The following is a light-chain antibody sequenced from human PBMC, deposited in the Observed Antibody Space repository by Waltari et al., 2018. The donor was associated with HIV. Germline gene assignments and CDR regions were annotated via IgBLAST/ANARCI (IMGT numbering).Light chain of an antibody. V-gene: IGLV1-44*01. CDR1: RSNIGSNT. J-gene: IGLJ3*02. CDR3: AAWDDSLNGWV. CDR2: SNT. Sequence: QSVLTQPPSASGTPGQRVTISCSGSRSNIGSNTVSWYQQLPGTAPKLFIYSNTQRPSGVPDRVSDSKSGTSASLAISGLQAEDEAEYYCAAWDDSLNGWVFGGGTKLTVV.